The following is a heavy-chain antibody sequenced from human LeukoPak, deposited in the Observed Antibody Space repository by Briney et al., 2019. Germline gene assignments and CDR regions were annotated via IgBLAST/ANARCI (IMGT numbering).Heavy chain of an antibody. J-gene: IGHJ4*02. Sequence: ASVKVSCKASGYTFTSYYMHWVRQAPGQGLEWMGIINPSGGSTSYAQKFQGRVTMTRDTSTSTVYMELSNLRSEDTAVYYCAREQNYYDSSGYPDYWGQGTLVTVSS. D-gene: IGHD3-22*01. CDR3: AREQNYYDSSGYPDY. V-gene: IGHV1-46*01. CDR2: INPSGGST. CDR1: GYTFTSYY.